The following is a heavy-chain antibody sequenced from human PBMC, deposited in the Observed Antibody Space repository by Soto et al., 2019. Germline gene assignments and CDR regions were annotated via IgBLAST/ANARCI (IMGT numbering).Heavy chain of an antibody. CDR1: GYTFTSYA. Sequence: QVQLVQSGAEVKKPGASVKVSCKASGYTFTSYAMHWVRQAPGQRLEWMGWINAGNGNTKYSQKFQGRDTITRDTSASTAYMELSSLRSEDTAVYYCARGTGYYYYMDVWGKGTTVTVSS. CDR3: ARGTGYYYYMDV. CDR2: INAGNGNT. V-gene: IGHV1-3*01. D-gene: IGHD3-9*01. J-gene: IGHJ6*03.